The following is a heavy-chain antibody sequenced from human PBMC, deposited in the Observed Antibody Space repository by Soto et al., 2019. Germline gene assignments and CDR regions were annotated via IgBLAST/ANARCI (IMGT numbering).Heavy chain of an antibody. CDR1: GFTFSSYS. CDR3: ARDLDWAFDY. Sequence: VQLVESGGGLAQPGGSLRLSCAASGFTFSSYSMNWVRQAPGKGLEWVSFVSRGSTTVSYVDSVKGRFIISRDNAKSSLYLQMSSLRAEDTAVYYCARDLDWAFDYWGQGTLATVSS. J-gene: IGHJ4*02. CDR2: VSRGSTTV. D-gene: IGHD3-9*01. V-gene: IGHV3-48*01.